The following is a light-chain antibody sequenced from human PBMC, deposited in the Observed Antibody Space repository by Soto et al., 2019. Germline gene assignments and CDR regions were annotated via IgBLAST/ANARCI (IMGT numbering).Light chain of an antibody. CDR1: SSDVGAYNY. Sequence: QSALTQPPSASGSPGQSVTISCTGTSSDVGAYNYVSWYQQHPGKAPKLMIFEVSERPSGVPDRFSGSKSGNTASLTVSGLQAEDEADYYCLSYAGNNNVVFGGGTKLTVL. V-gene: IGLV2-8*01. CDR3: LSYAGNNNVV. CDR2: EVS. J-gene: IGLJ2*01.